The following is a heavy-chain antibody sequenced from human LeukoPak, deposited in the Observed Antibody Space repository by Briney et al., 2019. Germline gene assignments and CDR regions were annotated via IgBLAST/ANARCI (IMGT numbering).Heavy chain of an antibody. J-gene: IGHJ1*01. Sequence: GASVKVSCKASGYTFTGYYMHWVRQAPGQGLEWMGWINPNSGGTNYAQKFQGRVTMTRDTSISTAYMELSRLRSDDTAVYYCARARGSYYLYFQHWGQGTLVTVSS. CDR1: GYTFTGYY. CDR2: INPNSGGT. D-gene: IGHD1-26*01. V-gene: IGHV1-2*02. CDR3: ARARGSYYLYFQH.